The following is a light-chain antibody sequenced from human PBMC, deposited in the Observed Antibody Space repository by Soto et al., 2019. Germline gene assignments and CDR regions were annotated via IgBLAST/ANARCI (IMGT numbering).Light chain of an antibody. CDR3: ATWDSSVSGGV. V-gene: IGLV1-51*01. CDR1: SSNIGKNY. Sequence: QSVLTQPPSVSAAPGQTVTISCSESSSNIGKNYVSWYQQLPGTAPKLLIYDNHMRPSGIPDRFSGSKSGTSATLDISGLQTGDEADYYCATWDSSVSGGVFGGGTKVTVL. J-gene: IGLJ3*02. CDR2: DNH.